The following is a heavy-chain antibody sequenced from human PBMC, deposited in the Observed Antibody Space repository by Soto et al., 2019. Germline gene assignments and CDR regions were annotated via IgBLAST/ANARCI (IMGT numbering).Heavy chain of an antibody. J-gene: IGHJ6*01. Sequence: SETLSLTCAVYGGSFSGYYWSWIRQPPGKGLEWIGEINHSGSTNYNPSLKSRVTISVDTSKNQFSLKLSSVTAADTAVYYCASGGIAAAGTSEYMDVWGQGTTVTVSS. D-gene: IGHD6-13*01. CDR1: GGSFSGYY. CDR2: INHSGST. CDR3: ASGGIAAAGTSEYMDV. V-gene: IGHV4-34*01.